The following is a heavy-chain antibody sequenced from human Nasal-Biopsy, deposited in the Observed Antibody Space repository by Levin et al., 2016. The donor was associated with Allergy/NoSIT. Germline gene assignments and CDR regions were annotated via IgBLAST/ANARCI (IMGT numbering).Heavy chain of an antibody. CDR2: VSPATGNT. Sequence: ASVKVSCKTSGYTFDTYGINWIRQAPGQGLEWLGWVSPATGNTHYAQKFQGRVTMTTDASSTTGFMELRSLSSDDTAVYFCARDWQDGNGYGTLDFWGQGTLVTVRS. J-gene: IGHJ4*02. CDR3: ARDWQDGNGYGTLDF. CDR1: GYTFDTYG. V-gene: IGHV1-18*01. D-gene: IGHD5-18*01.